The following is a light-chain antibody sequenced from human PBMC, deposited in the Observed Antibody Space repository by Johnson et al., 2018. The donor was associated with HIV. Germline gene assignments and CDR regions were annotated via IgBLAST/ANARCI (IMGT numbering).Light chain of an antibody. CDR2: QDS. CDR3: AAWDDSLKGV. Sequence: VLTQPPSVSVSPGQTASITCSGDKLGDKYACWYQQKPGQSPVLVIYQDSKRPSGVPDRFSGSKSGTSASLAISWLQAEDEADYYCAAWDDSLKGVFGTGTKVTVL. J-gene: IGLJ1*01. CDR1: KLGDKY. V-gene: IGLV3-1*01.